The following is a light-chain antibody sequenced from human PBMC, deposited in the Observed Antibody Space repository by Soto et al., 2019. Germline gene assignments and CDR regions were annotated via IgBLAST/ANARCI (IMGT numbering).Light chain of an antibody. V-gene: IGKV3-20*01. J-gene: IGKJ1*01. CDR1: QSVSSNY. CDR2: GAS. Sequence: EIVLTQSPGTLSLSPGERATLSCRASQSVSSNYLAWYQQKPGQAPRLLIYGASSRATGIPDRFSGSGSGTDFTLTIRRLEPEDFAVYYCQQYGSSYPWTFGQGTKWISN. CDR3: QQYGSSYPWT.